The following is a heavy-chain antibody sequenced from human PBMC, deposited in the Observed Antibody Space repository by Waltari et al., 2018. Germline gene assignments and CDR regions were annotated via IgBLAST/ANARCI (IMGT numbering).Heavy chain of an antibody. Sequence: QVQLQESGPGLVKPSETLSLTCTVSGGSISSYYWSWIRQPPGKGLEWIGYIYYSGSTNYNPSLKSRVTISVDTSKNQFSLKLSSVTAADTAVYYCASQGLLSQNYFDYWGQGTMVTVSS. CDR1: GGSISSYY. V-gene: IGHV4-59*01. CDR2: IYYSGST. D-gene: IGHD2-21*01. J-gene: IGHJ4*03. CDR3: ASQGLLSQNYFDY.